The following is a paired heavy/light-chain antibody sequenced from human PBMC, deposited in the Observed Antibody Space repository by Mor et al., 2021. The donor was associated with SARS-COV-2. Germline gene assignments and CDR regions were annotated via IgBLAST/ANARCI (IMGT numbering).Heavy chain of an antibody. D-gene: IGHD2-2*02. Sequence: QLQLQESGPGLVKPSETLSLTCTVSGGSISSSSYYWGWIRQPPGKGLEWIGSIYYSGSTYYNPSLKSRVTISVDTSKNQFSLKLSSVTAADTAVYYCARRGDILGLLYNRLEHYYYGMDVWGQGTTVTVSS. CDR2: IYYSGST. CDR3: ARRGDILGLLYNRLEHYYYGMDV. V-gene: IGHV4-39*01. CDR1: GGSISSSSYY. J-gene: IGHJ6*02.
Light chain of an antibody. CDR1: SGSIASNY. Sequence: NFMLTQPHSVSESPGKTVTISCTRSSGSIASNYVQWYQQRPGSSPTTVIYEDNQRPSGVPDRFSGSIDSSSNSASLTISGLKTEDEADYYCQSYDSSNREVFGGGTKLTVL. CDR3: QSYDSSNREV. CDR2: EDN. V-gene: IGLV6-57*01. J-gene: IGLJ2*01.